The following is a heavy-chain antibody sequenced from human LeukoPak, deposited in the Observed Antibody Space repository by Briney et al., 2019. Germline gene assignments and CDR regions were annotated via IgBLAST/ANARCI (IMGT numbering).Heavy chain of an antibody. V-gene: IGHV4-34*01. CDR2: INHSGST. D-gene: IGHD6-13*01. Sequence: PSETLSLTCAVYGGSFSSYYWSWIRQPPGKGLEWIGEINHSGSTNYNPSLKSRVTISVDTSKNQFSLKVNSVTAADTAVYYCARGQQQLVLSSWGQGTLVTVSS. CDR3: ARGQQQLVLSS. J-gene: IGHJ4*02. CDR1: GGSFSSYY.